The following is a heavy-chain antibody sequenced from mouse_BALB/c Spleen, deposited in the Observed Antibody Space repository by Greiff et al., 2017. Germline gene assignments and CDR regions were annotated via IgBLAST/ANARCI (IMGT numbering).Heavy chain of an antibody. Sequence: VKLMESAAELARPGASVKMSCKASGYTFTSYTMHWVKQRPGQGLEWIGYINPSSGYTEYNQKFKDKTTLTADKSSSTAYMQLSSLTSEDSAVYYCARLPYGNYYAMDYWGQGTSVTVSS. CDR1: GYTFTSYT. V-gene: IGHV1-4*02. J-gene: IGHJ4*01. CDR2: INPSSGYT. CDR3: ARLPYGNYYAMDY. D-gene: IGHD2-1*01.